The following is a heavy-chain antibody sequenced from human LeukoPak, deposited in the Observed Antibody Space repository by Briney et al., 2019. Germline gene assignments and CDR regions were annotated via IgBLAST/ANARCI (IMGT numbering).Heavy chain of an antibody. V-gene: IGHV1-2*02. J-gene: IGHJ5*02. D-gene: IGHD4-17*01. CDR1: GYTFTGYY. Sequence: APVKVSCKASGYTFTGYYMHWVRQAPGQGLEWMGWINPNSGGTKYEQKFQGRVTMTRDTSISTAYMELSRLRSDDTAVYYCAREVLVTTRRPSWFDPWGQGTLVTVSS. CDR2: INPNSGGT. CDR3: AREVLVTTRRPSWFDP.